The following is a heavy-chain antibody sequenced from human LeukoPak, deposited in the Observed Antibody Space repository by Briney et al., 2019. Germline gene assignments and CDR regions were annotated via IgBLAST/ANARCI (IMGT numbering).Heavy chain of an antibody. CDR1: GYSLTSYP. V-gene: IGHV7-4-1*02. CDR3: ARDLSGGGSASDY. CDR2: INTETQKP. D-gene: IGHD1-26*01. J-gene: IGHJ4*02. Sequence: ASVKVSCKASGYSLTSYPVNWVRQAPGQGLEWMGWINTETQKPTYAQGFTGRFVFSLDTSLSTAYLQISNLKAEDTAIYYCARDLSGGGSASDYWGQGTLVTVSP.